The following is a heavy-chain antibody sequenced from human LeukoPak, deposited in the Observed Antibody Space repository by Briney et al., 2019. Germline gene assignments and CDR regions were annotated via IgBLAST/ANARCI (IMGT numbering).Heavy chain of an antibody. CDR1: GFTFSSYE. Sequence: GGSLRLSCAASGFTFSSYEMNWVRQAPGKGLEWVSYISSSGSTIYYADSVKGRFTISRDNAKNSLYLQMNSLRAEDTAVYYCASGNWNDRAFDIWGQGTMVAVSS. J-gene: IGHJ3*02. V-gene: IGHV3-48*03. D-gene: IGHD1-20*01. CDR3: ASGNWNDRAFDI. CDR2: ISSSGSTI.